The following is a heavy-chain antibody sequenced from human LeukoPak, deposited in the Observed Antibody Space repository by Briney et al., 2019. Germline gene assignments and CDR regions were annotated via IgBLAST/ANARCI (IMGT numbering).Heavy chain of an antibody. V-gene: IGHV3-48*03. CDR3: ARDMRDIVATMSFDY. CDR1: GFTFSSYE. D-gene: IGHD5-12*01. Sequence: GGSLRLSCAASGFTFSSYEMIWVRQAPGKGLEWVSYISSSGSTIYYADSVKGRFTISRDNAKNSLYLQMNSLRAEDTAVYYCARDMRDIVATMSFDYWGQGTLVTVSS. CDR2: ISSSGSTI. J-gene: IGHJ4*02.